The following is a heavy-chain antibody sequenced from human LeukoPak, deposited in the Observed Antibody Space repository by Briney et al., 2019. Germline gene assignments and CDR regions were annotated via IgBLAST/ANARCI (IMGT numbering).Heavy chain of an antibody. CDR1: GFTFTNAW. Sequence: GGSLRLSFAASGFTFTNAWMSWVRQAPGKGLDWVGRIKSKSDGGTTDYATPVKGRFTISRDDSKNTLYLQMNSLKTEDTAVYYCTLDRYGDDQFQHWGQGTLVTVSS. CDR2: IKSKSDGGTT. J-gene: IGHJ1*01. CDR3: TLDRYGDDQFQH. V-gene: IGHV3-15*01. D-gene: IGHD4-17*01.